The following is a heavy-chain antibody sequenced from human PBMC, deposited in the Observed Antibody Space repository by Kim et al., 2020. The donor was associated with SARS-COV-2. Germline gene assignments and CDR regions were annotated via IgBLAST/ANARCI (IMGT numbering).Heavy chain of an antibody. V-gene: IGHV3-49*03. CDR2: IRSKAYGGTT. J-gene: IGHJ4*02. CDR1: GFTFGDYA. D-gene: IGHD3-22*01. CDR3: TREGFYDSSGYYPFDY. Sequence: GGSLRLSCTASGFTFGDYAMSWFRQAPGKGLEWVGFIRSKAYGGTTEYAASVKGRFTISRDDSKSIAYLQMNSLKTEDTAVYYCTREGFYDSSGYYPFDYWGQGTLVTVSS.